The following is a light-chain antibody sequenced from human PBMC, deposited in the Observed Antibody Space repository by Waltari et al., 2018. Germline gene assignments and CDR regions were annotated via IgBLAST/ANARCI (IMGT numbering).Light chain of an antibody. V-gene: IGKV1-NL1*01. J-gene: IGKJ2*03. CDR2: RAS. CDR3: QQGYTYPYS. Sequence: DIQMTQSPSSLSASVRDTVTITCQASQGIGITLNCYQQKPGKAPKLLIYRASSLQSGIPSRFSGTGSGTDFTLTISSLQPEDFATYYCQQGYTYPYSFGQGTKVEIK. CDR1: QGIGIT.